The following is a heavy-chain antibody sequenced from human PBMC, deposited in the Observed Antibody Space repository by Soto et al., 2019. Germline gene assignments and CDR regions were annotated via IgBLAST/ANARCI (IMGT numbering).Heavy chain of an antibody. V-gene: IGHV3-33*01. CDR1: GFTFSSYG. J-gene: IGHJ4*02. CDR3: VRGFWYSSGWDHDY. Sequence: QVQLEESGGGVVQPGRSLRLSCAAFGFTFSSYGMHWVRQAPGKGPGWVATIWYDGSNKYVADSVKGRFTISRDNSMDTLYLHMNSLRAEDTAVYYCVRGFWYSSGWDHDYWGQGTLVTVSS. CDR2: IWYDGSNK. D-gene: IGHD6-19*01.